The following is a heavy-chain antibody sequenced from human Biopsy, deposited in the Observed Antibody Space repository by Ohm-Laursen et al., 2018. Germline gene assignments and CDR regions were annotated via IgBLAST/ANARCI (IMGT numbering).Heavy chain of an antibody. CDR1: GYTFTNYG. V-gene: IGHV1-18*01. Sequence: SVKVSCKASGYTFTNYGISWVRQAPGQGLEWMGWISPYNGDTDYAQKLQGRVAMTTDTSTSTAYMDLRSLRSDNTAVYYCARDRWPHVTLLGLVVFDFWGQGTLVIVSS. J-gene: IGHJ4*02. CDR2: ISPYNGDT. CDR3: ARDRWPHVTLLGLVVFDF. D-gene: IGHD3-3*01.